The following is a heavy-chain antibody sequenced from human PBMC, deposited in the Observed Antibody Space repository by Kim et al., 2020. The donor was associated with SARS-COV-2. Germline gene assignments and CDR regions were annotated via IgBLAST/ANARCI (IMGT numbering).Heavy chain of an antibody. Sequence: SETLSLTCTVSGGSITSYYWSWIRQPPGKGLEWVGYLSYTGSTNYNPSLKSRVTISVDTSKNQFSLKLSSVTAADTAIYFCARTAYSNDRGGMDVWGPGT. V-gene: IGHV4-59*01. CDR2: LSYTGST. J-gene: IGHJ6*02. D-gene: IGHD6-13*01. CDR3: ARTAYSNDRGGMDV. CDR1: GGSITSYY.